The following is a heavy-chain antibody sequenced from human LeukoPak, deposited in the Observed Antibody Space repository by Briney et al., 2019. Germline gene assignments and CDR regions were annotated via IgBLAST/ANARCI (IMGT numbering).Heavy chain of an antibody. J-gene: IGHJ4*02. CDR1: GFTFSSYS. CDR3: AKEPASGSCFDY. Sequence: GGSLRLSCAASGFTFSSYSMSWVRQAPGKGLEWVSVISGNAKNAYYADSVKGRFTISRDNSKNTLYLQMNSLRAEDTALYYCAKEPASGSCFDYWGQGTLVTVSS. CDR2: ISGNAKNA. V-gene: IGHV3-23*01. D-gene: IGHD3-10*01.